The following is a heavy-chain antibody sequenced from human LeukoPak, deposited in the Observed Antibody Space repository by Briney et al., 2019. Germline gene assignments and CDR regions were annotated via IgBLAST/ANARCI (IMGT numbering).Heavy chain of an antibody. J-gene: IGHJ4*02. V-gene: IGHV3-30*18. CDR2: ISYDGSNK. CDR1: EFTFSDYG. Sequence: GGSLRLSCAASEFTFSDYGMHWVRQAPGKGLEWVALISYDGSNKYYADSVKGRFTISRDNSKNTLYLQLNSLRAEDTAVYYCAKESGNYWDFDYWGQGTLVTVFS. CDR3: AKESGNYWDFDY. D-gene: IGHD1-7*01.